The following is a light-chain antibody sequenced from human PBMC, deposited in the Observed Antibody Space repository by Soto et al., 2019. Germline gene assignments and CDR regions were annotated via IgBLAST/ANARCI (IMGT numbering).Light chain of an antibody. CDR3: QQCNAFWT. CDR1: QTISTW. CDR2: DVS. V-gene: IGKV1-5*01. Sequence: DIQMTQSPSTLSASVGDRVTITCRASQTISTWLAWYQQKPWKAPKLLIYDVSTLGSGVPSRFSGSVSGTDFTLTISSLQPDDFATYYCQQCNAFWTFGQGTKVEIK. J-gene: IGKJ1*01.